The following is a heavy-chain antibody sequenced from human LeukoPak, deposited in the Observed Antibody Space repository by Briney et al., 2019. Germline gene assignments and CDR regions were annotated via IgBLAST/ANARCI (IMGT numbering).Heavy chain of an antibody. CDR3: ARVQGGVGY. Sequence: GGSLRLSCVASGITFRSYSMNWVRQAPGKGLEWVSYISSFSGTINYADSVKGRFTISRDNAKNSLYLQMNSLRAEDTAVYYCARVQGGVGYWGQGTLVTVSS. CDR1: GITFRSYS. J-gene: IGHJ4*02. V-gene: IGHV3-48*01. CDR2: ISSFSGTI. D-gene: IGHD3-16*01.